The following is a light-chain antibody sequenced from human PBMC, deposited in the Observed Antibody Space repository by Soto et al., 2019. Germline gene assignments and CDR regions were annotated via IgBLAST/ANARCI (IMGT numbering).Light chain of an antibody. CDR1: QTISSW. Sequence: DIQMTQSPSTLSGSVGDRVTITCRASQTISSWLAWYQQKPGKAPKLLIYNASSLESGVPSRFSSSGSGTEFTLTISSLQPDDFATYYCQQYNSYWTVGQGTKVDIK. J-gene: IGKJ1*01. CDR3: QQYNSYWT. V-gene: IGKV1-5*01. CDR2: NAS.